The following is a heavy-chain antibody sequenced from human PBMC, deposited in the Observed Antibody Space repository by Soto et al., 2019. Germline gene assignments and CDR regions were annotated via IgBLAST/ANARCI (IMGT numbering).Heavy chain of an antibody. CDR2: IYPGDSDT. J-gene: IGHJ4*02. Sequence: PGESLKISCKGSGYKFTSYWISWVRQMPGKGLEWMGFIYPGDSDTRYSPSFQGQVTISADKSISTAYLQWSSLKASDTAMYYCARKYSGSYYDYFDYWGQGTMVTVSS. CDR3: ARKYSGSYYDYFDY. D-gene: IGHD1-26*01. CDR1: GYKFTSYW. V-gene: IGHV5-51*01.